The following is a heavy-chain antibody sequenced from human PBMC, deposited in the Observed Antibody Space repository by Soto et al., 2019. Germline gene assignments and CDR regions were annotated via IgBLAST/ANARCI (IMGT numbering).Heavy chain of an antibody. CDR2: IGTAGDT. Sequence: EVQLVESGGGLVQPGGSLRLSCAAAGFTFSSYDMHWVRQATGKGLEWVSAIGTAGDTYYPGSVKGRFTISRENAKNSFYLQMNSLRAGDTAVYYCARDRGHIAAAGTGGMDVWGQGTTVTVAS. CDR1: GFTFSSYD. D-gene: IGHD6-13*01. J-gene: IGHJ6*02. CDR3: ARDRGHIAAAGTGGMDV. V-gene: IGHV3-13*01.